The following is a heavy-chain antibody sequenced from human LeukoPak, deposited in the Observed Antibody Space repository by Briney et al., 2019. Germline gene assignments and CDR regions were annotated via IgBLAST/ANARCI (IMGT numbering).Heavy chain of an antibody. CDR2: IKSKTDGGTT. V-gene: IGHV3-15*01. Sequence: GGSLRLSCAASGFTFSNAWMGWVRQAPRKGLEWLGRIKSKTDGGTTDYAAPVKGRFTISRDDSKNTLYLQMNSLTTENTAVYYCTTGSELLWFGVPSYWGQGTLVTVSS. D-gene: IGHD3-10*01. CDR3: TTGSELLWFGVPSY. J-gene: IGHJ4*02. CDR1: GFTFSNAW.